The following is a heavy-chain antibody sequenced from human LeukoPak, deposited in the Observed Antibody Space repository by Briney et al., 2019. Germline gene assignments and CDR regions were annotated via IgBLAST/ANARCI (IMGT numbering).Heavy chain of an antibody. Sequence: SETLSLTCTVSGGSISSYYWGWIRQPPGKGLEWIGGIYYSGSTYYNPSLKSRVTISVDTSKNQFSLKLSSVTAADTAVYYCARGGDYYDSSGYRWGQGTLVTVSS. CDR2: IYYSGST. V-gene: IGHV4-39*07. CDR1: GGSISSYY. J-gene: IGHJ4*02. D-gene: IGHD3-22*01. CDR3: ARGGDYYDSSGYR.